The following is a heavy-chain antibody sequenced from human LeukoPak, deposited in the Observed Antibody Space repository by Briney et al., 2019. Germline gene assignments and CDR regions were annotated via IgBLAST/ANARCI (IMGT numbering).Heavy chain of an antibody. CDR2: LSHDGSNE. CDR1: GFTFSTYT. D-gene: IGHD1-1*01. Sequence: GGSLRLSCAASGFTFSTYTMHWVRQAPGRGLEWVAVLSHDGSNEDYGDSVKGRFTISRDNPKNTLYLVVNSLRPEDTAIYYCAKGQLVDSGMDVWGQGTTVTVSS. CDR3: AKGQLVDSGMDV. V-gene: IGHV3-30-3*01. J-gene: IGHJ6*02.